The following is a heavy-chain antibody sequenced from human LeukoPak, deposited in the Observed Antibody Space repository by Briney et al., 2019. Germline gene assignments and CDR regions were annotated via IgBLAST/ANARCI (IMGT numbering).Heavy chain of an antibody. CDR2: INPNSGGT. D-gene: IGHD6-19*01. J-gene: IGHJ4*02. CDR1: GYTFTGYY. Sequence: ASVKVSCKASGYTFTGYYMHWVRQAPGQGLEWMGWINPNSGGTNYAQKFQGRVTMTRDTSISTAYMELSRPRSDDTAVYYCARAPIGSGWFKGLYYFDYWGQGTLVTVSS. CDR3: ARAPIGSGWFKGLYYFDY. V-gene: IGHV1-2*02.